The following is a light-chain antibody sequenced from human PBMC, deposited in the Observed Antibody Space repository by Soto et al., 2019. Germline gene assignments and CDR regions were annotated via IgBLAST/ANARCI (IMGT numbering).Light chain of an antibody. Sequence: EIVMTQSPATLSVSPGERATLSCRASQSVSSNLAWYQQKPGQAPRLLIYGASTRATAFPARFSGSGSGTEFTLTISSLQSEDFAVYYCQQYYNWPGTFGQGTKVEIK. J-gene: IGKJ1*01. V-gene: IGKV3-15*01. CDR3: QQYYNWPGT. CDR2: GAS. CDR1: QSVSSN.